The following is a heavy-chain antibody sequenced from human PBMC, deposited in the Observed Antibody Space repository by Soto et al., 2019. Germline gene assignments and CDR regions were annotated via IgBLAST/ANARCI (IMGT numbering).Heavy chain of an antibody. Sequence: QVQLVESGGGLVKPGGSLRLSCAASGFILSDYYMSWIRQAPGKGLDWVSYISVSGTSICYADSVKGRFTVSRDNTKSSVYLQMNSLRAEDTTIYYCVRDGGPLSYYGLDVWGQGTTVTVSS. V-gene: IGHV3-11*01. J-gene: IGHJ6*02. D-gene: IGHD3-16*01. CDR2: ISVSGTSI. CDR3: VRDGGPLSYYGLDV. CDR1: GFILSDYY.